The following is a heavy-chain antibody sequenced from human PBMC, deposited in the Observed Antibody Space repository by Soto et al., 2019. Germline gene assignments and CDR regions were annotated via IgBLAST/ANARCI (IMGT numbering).Heavy chain of an antibody. CDR1: GGSISSGGYS. J-gene: IGHJ4*02. D-gene: IGHD4-17*01. Sequence: PSETLSLTCAVSGGSISSGGYSWSWIRQPPGKGLEWIGYIYHSGSTYYNPSLKGRVTISVDRSKNQFSLKLSSVTAADTAVYYCARTTVSNQFDYWGQGTLVTVSS. V-gene: IGHV4-30-2*01. CDR2: IYHSGST. CDR3: ARTTVSNQFDY.